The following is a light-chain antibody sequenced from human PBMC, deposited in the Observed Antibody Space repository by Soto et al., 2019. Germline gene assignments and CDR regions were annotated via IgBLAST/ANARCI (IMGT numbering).Light chain of an antibody. V-gene: IGKV1-5*01. Sequence: DLQMTQSPSTLSASVGDTVTITSRASQGIGGYLAWYQQKPGKAPKLLSLESGVPSRFIGSGSRTGFTLAISSLQPDDTASYYCPQYHSYPWTFGQGTGVEIK. J-gene: IGKJ1*01. CDR3: PQYHSYPWT. CDR1: QGIGGY.